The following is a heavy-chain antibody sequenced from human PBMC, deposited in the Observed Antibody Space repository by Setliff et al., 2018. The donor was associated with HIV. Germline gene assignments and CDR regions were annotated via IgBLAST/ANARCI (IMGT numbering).Heavy chain of an antibody. D-gene: IGHD6-25*01. CDR3: ARYSPRGYTLTGPY. Sequence: PSETLSLTCTVSGGSISSSSYYWGWIRQPPGKGLEWIGSIYYSVSTYYNRSLKSRVTISLDTPKNQFSLKLTSVTAADTAVYYCARYSPRGYTLTGPYWGQGTLVTVSS. CDR2: IYYSVST. J-gene: IGHJ4*02. CDR1: GGSISSSSYY. V-gene: IGHV4-39*07.